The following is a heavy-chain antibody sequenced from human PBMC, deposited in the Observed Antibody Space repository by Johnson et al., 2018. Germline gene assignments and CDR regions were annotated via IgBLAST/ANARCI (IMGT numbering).Heavy chain of an antibody. CDR3: TRDLRDCGGYYHMDV. Sequence: EVQLVESGGGLVQPGGSLRLSCAASGFTFSNYWMHWVRQAPGKGLVWVSRLKSDGTFTTYADSVKGRFTISKDNVKNTLYLQMNSPRVKDTAVYYCTRDLRDCGGYYHMDVWGRGTTGTVSS. CDR1: GFTFSNYW. V-gene: IGHV3-74*01. J-gene: IGHJ6*03. CDR2: LKSDGTFT. D-gene: IGHD2-21*01.